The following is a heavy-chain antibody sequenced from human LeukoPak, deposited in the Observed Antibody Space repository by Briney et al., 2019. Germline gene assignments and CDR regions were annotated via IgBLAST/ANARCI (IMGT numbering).Heavy chain of an antibody. Sequence: ASVKVSCKASGGTLNSYVISWVRQAPGQGLEWMGGIIPISGTTNYAQKFQGRVTITADKSTNTAYMELSSLRSEDTAVYYCATLCCGSYYMDVWGKGTTVTVSS. CDR1: GGTLNSYV. J-gene: IGHJ6*03. D-gene: IGHD2-15*01. V-gene: IGHV1-69*06. CDR3: ATLCCGSYYMDV. CDR2: IIPISGTT.